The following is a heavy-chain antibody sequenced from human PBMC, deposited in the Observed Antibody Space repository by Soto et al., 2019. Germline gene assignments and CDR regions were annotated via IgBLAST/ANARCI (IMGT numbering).Heavy chain of an antibody. CDR2: ISYDGSNK. CDR3: AKDDCISTSCYYFDY. Sequence: GGCLRLSCSASGFTFSSYWMSWVRQAPGKGLEWVAVISYDGSNKYYADSVKGRFTISRDNSKNTLYLQMNSLRAEDTAVYYCAKDDCISTSCYYFDYWGQGTLVTVSS. V-gene: IGHV3-30*18. CDR1: GFTFSSYW. D-gene: IGHD2-2*01. J-gene: IGHJ4*02.